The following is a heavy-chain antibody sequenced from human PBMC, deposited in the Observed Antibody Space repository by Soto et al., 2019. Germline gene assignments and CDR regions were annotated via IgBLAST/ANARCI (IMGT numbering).Heavy chain of an antibody. CDR3: ARDQAAGSIFPYYYGMDV. CDR1: GFTFSTYE. J-gene: IGHJ6*02. Sequence: EVQLVESGGGLVQPGGSLRLSCAASGFTFSTYEMNWVRQAPGKGLEWVSYISSSGSTIYYADSVKGRFTISRDNAKNSLYLQMNSLRAEDTAVYYCARDQAAGSIFPYYYGMDVWGQGTTVTVSS. CDR2: ISSSGSTI. D-gene: IGHD6-13*01. V-gene: IGHV3-48*03.